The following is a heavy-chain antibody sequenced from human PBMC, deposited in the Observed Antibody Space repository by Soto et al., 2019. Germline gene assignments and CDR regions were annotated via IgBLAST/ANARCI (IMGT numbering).Heavy chain of an antibody. J-gene: IGHJ4*02. CDR2: IIPIFGTA. CDR1: GGSFNRHT. V-gene: IGHV1-69*01. CDR3: ARGWGYDSTAYYYAY. Sequence: QVQLVQSGAEVRKPGSSVRVSCKASGGSFNRHTISWVRQAPGQGLEWMGGIIPIFGTANHAQKFQGRVTIIADESTSTVYMELSSLRSDDTAIYYCARGWGYDSTAYYYAYWGQGTLVIVS. D-gene: IGHD3-22*01.